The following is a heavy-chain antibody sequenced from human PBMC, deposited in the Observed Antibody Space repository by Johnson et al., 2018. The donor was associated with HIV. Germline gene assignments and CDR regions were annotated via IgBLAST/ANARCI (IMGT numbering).Heavy chain of an antibody. CDR3: AKDHPQMATIVGAFDI. CDR2: LPYDGSNK. CDR1: GFTFSSYA. V-gene: IGHV3-30*14. Sequence: VQLVESGGGVVQPGRSLRLSCAASGFTFSSYAMHWVRQAPGKGLEWVAILPYDGSNKYYADSVKGRFTISRDNSKNTLYLQMNSLRAGETAVYYCAKDHPQMATIVGAFDIWGQGTMVTVSS. J-gene: IGHJ3*02. D-gene: IGHD5-24*01.